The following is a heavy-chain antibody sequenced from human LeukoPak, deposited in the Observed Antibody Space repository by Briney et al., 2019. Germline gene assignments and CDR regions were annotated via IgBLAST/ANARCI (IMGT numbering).Heavy chain of an antibody. Sequence: PGGSLRLSCAASGFPFSNYGMNWVRQAPGKGLEWVSGITGSGITTYYADSVKGRFTISRDNSKNTLYLQMNSLRAEDTAVYYCAKGIRSGCHLCAFDIWGQGTRVTVSS. CDR1: GFPFSNYG. CDR3: AKGIRSGCHLCAFDI. D-gene: IGHD6-19*01. V-gene: IGHV3-23*01. CDR2: ITGSGITT. J-gene: IGHJ3*02.